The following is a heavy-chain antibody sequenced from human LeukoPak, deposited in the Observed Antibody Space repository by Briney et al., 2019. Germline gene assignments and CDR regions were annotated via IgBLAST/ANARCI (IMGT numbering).Heavy chain of an antibody. CDR3: AKSNGYGLIDI. J-gene: IGHJ3*02. CDR2: ISYDGSNK. V-gene: IGHV3-30*04. Sequence: GGSLRLSCAASGFTFSSYAMHWVRQAPGKGLEWVAVISYDGSNKYYADSVKGRFTISRDNSKNTLYLQMNSLRAADTAVYYCAKSNGYGLIDIWGQGTMVTVSS. D-gene: IGHD3-22*01. CDR1: GFTFSSYA.